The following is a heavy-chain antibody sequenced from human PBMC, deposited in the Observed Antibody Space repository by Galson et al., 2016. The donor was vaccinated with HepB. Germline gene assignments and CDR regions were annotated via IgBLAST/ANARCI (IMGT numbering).Heavy chain of an antibody. CDR1: GGSISSGNYY. CDR2: IYYSGNT. J-gene: IGHJ5*02. CDR3: ARVPLWDYYDSSGHNWFDP. Sequence: TLSLTCSASGGSISSGNYYWSWIRQHPSKGLEWIGYIYYSGNTYYNPSLKSRVTISRDSSKNQFSLKLTSVTAADTAVYYCARVPLWDYYDSSGHNWFDPWGQGTLVTVSS. D-gene: IGHD3-22*01. V-gene: IGHV4-31*03.